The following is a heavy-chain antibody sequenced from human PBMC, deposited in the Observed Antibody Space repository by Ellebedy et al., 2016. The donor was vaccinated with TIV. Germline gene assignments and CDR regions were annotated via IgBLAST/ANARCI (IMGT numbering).Heavy chain of an antibody. CDR1: GFTFSSYA. CDR3: AKPPEQWLKHTGLDS. D-gene: IGHD6-19*01. Sequence: GESLKISCVASGFTFSSYAMSWVRQAPGKGLDWVSATSGTGSSTTHYADSVKGRFTISRDNSKNTLYLPMNSLRAEDMAIYYRAKPPEQWLKHTGLDSWGQGTLVTVAS. CDR2: TSGTGSSTT. J-gene: IGHJ4*02. V-gene: IGHV3-23*01.